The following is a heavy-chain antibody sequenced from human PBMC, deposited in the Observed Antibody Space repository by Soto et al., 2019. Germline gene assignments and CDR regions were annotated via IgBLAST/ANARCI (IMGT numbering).Heavy chain of an antibody. CDR2: ISYDGSNK. CDR1: GFTFSSYG. V-gene: IGHV3-30*18. CDR3: AKIGEAWSWFDP. D-gene: IGHD3-10*01. J-gene: IGHJ5*02. Sequence: SLRLSCAASGFTFSSYGMHWVRQAPGKGLEWVAVISYDGSNKYYADSVKGRFTISRDNSKNTLYLQMNSLRAEDTAVYYCAKIGEAWSWFDPWGQGTLVTVSS.